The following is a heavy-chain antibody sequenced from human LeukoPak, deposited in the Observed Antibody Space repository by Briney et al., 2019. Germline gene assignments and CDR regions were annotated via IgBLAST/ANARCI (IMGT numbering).Heavy chain of an antibody. CDR3: ARGPYSSGLFDY. D-gene: IGHD6-19*01. CDR1: GYTFTGYY. Sequence: GASVKVSCKASGYTFTGYYMHWVRQAPGQGLEWMGWINPNSGGTSYAQKFQGRVTMTRDTSISTAYMELSRLRSDDTAVYYCARGPYSSGLFDYWGQGTLVTVSS. CDR2: INPNSGGT. V-gene: IGHV1-2*02. J-gene: IGHJ4*02.